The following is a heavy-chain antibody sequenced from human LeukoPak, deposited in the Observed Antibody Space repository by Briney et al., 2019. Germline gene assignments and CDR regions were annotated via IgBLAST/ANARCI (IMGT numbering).Heavy chain of an antibody. CDR1: GFTFSSYS. V-gene: IGHV3-21*01. D-gene: IGHD3-22*01. CDR2: ISSSSSYI. CDR3: ARDRETTMIVVVITPPDV. J-gene: IGHJ6*02. Sequence: PGGSLRLSCAASGFTFSSYSMNWVRQAPGQGLEWVSSISSSSSYIYYADSVKGRFTISRDNAKNSLYLQMNSLRAEDTAVYYCARDRETTMIVVVITPPDVWGQGTTVTVSS.